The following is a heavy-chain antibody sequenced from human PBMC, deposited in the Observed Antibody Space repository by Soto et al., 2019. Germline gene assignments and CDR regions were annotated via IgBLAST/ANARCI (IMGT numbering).Heavy chain of an antibody. CDR3: ARGEDAFFYYGLDV. J-gene: IGHJ6*02. CDR1: GGSITSSY. Sequence: SETLYLTXTVSGGSITSSYWSWIRRPPGKGLEWIAYIYDTGISGYTPSTSYNPSLKSRVTMSVDTSKSQFSLKLTSVTAADTAVYYCARGEDAFFYYGLDVWGQGITVTVSS. CDR2: IYDTGISGYTPST. V-gene: IGHV4-59*01.